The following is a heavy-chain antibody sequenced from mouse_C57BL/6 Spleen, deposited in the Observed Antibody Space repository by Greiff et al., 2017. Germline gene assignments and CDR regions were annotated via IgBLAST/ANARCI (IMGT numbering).Heavy chain of an antibody. CDR3: AKGDYYAMDY. CDR2: IWSGGST. J-gene: IGHJ4*01. Sequence: QVQLKESGPGLVQPSPSLSITCTVSGFSLTSYGVHWVRQPPGKGLEWLGVIWSGGSTDYNAAFISRLSISKDNSKSQVFFKMNSLQADDTAIYYCAKGDYYAMDYWGQGTSVTVSS. CDR1: GFSLTSYG. V-gene: IGHV2-4*01.